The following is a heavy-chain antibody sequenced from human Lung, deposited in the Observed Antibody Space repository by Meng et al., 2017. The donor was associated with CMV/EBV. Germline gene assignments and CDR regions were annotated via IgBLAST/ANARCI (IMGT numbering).Heavy chain of an antibody. J-gene: IGHJ5*02. V-gene: IGHV3-49*04. CDR2: IRNKGYGGTT. D-gene: IGHD6-6*01. CDR1: GFTFGDYP. CDR3: ARGEFKSSSALYH. Sequence: SCTASGFTFGDYPMTWVRQAPGKGLEWIGFIRNKGYGGTTEYAASVKGRFIISRDDSRSIAYLQMNSLKTADTALYYCARGEFKSSSALYHWGQGXRVTVSS.